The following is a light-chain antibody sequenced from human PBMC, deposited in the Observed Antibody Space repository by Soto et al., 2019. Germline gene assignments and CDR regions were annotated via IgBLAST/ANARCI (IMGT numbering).Light chain of an antibody. Sequence: EIVLTQSPATLSLSPGERATLSCGASQTISRCLAWYQQKPGQAPRLLIYDASNRATGIPARFSGSWSGTDFTLTISSLEPEDFAVYHCQQRHSWAPPTFGQGTRLEIK. J-gene: IGKJ5*01. CDR3: QQRHSWAPPT. CDR1: QTISRC. CDR2: DAS. V-gene: IGKV3-11*01.